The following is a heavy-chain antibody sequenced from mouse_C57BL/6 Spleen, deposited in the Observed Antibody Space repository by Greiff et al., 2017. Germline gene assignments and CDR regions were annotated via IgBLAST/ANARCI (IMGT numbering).Heavy chain of an antibody. CDR1: GYSFTGYY. D-gene: IGHD2-3*01. V-gene: IGHV1-42*01. Sequence: EVQLQESGPELVKPGASVKISCKASGYSFTGYYMNWVKQSPEKSLEWIGEINPSTGGTTYNQKFKAKATLTVDKSSSTAYMQLKSLTSEDSAVYYCARGDGYYVLDNWGENTTLSLSS. J-gene: IGHJ2*01. CDR3: ARGDGYYVLDN. CDR2: INPSTGGT.